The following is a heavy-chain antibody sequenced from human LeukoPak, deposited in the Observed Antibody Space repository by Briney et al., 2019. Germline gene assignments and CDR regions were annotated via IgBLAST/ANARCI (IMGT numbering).Heavy chain of an antibody. J-gene: IGHJ4*02. Sequence: GTSLRLSCAASGFTFSSYGMHWVRQAPGKGLEWVAVIWYDGGNKLYGDSVKGRFTISRDNSKNTVYLQMNSLRAEDTAVYYCARGNNVLMVTGCFDYWGQGTLVTVSS. CDR3: ARGNNVLMVTGCFDY. CDR2: IWYDGGNK. V-gene: IGHV3-33*01. CDR1: GFTFSSYG. D-gene: IGHD2-21*02.